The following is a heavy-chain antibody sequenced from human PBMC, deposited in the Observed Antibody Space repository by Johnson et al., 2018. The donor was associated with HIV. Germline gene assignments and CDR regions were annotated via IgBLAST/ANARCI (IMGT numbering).Heavy chain of an antibody. CDR3: ARGGIIHDAFDI. CDR2: ISYDGSNK. Sequence: QEQLVESGGGVVQPGRSLRLSCVVSGFTFSSYTMHWVRQAPGKGLEWVAVISYDGSNKYFADSVKARFTISRDNSKNTLYLQMSSLRAEDTAVYYCARGGIIHDAFDIWGQGTMVTVSS. D-gene: IGHD1-1*01. J-gene: IGHJ3*02. V-gene: IGHV3-30*04. CDR1: GFTFSSYT.